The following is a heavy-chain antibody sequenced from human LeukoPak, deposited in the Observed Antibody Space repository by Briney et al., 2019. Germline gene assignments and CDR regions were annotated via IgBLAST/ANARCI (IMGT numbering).Heavy chain of an antibody. D-gene: IGHD1-20*01. CDR3: ASERGITGTTGEAFDI. J-gene: IGHJ3*02. Sequence: SQTLSLTCTVSGGSISSYYWSWIRQPPGKGLEWIGYIYYSGSTNYNPSLKSRVTISVDTSKNQFSLKLSSVTAADTAVYYCASERGITGTTGEAFDIWGQGTMVTVSS. CDR1: GGSISSYY. CDR2: IYYSGST. V-gene: IGHV4-59*01.